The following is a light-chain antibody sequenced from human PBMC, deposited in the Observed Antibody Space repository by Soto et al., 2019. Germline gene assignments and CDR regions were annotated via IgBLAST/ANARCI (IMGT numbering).Light chain of an antibody. V-gene: IGKV1-39*01. J-gene: IGKJ1*01. CDR1: QGISNY. CDR3: QQSDSTTWT. Sequence: DIQMTQSPSSLSSSVGHRVTIPCRARQGISNYLNWYLQKPGKAPILLIYAASSLQSGVPSRFSGSGSETDFTLTISSLQPEDFATYSCQQSDSTTWTFGQGTKVDI. CDR2: AAS.